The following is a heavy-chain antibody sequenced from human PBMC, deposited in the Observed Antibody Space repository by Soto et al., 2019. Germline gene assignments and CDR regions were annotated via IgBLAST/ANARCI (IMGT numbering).Heavy chain of an antibody. Sequence: SETLSLTCTVSGGSISSYYWSWIRQPPGKGLEWIGYIYYSGSTNYNPSLKSRVTISVDTSKNQFSLKLSSVTAADTAVYYCAGPRRRWLRFDAFDIWGQGTMVTVSS. CDR3: AGPRRRWLRFDAFDI. CDR2: IYYSGST. V-gene: IGHV4-59*08. D-gene: IGHD5-12*01. CDR1: GGSISSYY. J-gene: IGHJ3*02.